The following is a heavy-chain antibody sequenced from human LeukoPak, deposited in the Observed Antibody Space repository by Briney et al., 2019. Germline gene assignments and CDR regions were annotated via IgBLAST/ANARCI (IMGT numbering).Heavy chain of an antibody. CDR1: GYTFTSYD. J-gene: IGHJ4*02. CDR3: ARGRIDILTV. Sequence: ASVKVSCKASGYTFTSYDINWVRQAPGQGLEWMGWMNTNNGNTGYAQKFQGRVTMTRSTSISTAYMELNSLRSDDTAVYYCARGRIDILTVWGQGTLVTVSS. CDR2: MNTNNGNT. D-gene: IGHD3-9*01. V-gene: IGHV1-8*01.